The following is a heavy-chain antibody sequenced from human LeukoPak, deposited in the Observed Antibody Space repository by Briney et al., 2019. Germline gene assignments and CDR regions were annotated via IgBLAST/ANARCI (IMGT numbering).Heavy chain of an antibody. J-gene: IGHJ3*02. CDR3: ARDILPSGNRAFDI. CDR1: GFTFSSYS. V-gene: IGHV3-33*08. CDR2: ISSDGSIK. Sequence: GGSLRLSCAASGFTFSSYSMNWVRQAPGKGLEWVTIISSDGSIKYADSVKGRFTVSRDSSKNTVYLQMNSLRAEDTAVYYCARDILPSGNRAFDIWGQGTMVTVSS. D-gene: IGHD1/OR15-1a*01.